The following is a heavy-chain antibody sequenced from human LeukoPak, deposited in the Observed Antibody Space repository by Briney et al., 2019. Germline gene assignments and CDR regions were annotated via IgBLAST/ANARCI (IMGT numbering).Heavy chain of an antibody. D-gene: IGHD5-18*01. CDR2: IDNSGRT. J-gene: IGHJ6*03. CDR3: ARASGGYGYGYVTGYYYYMDV. CDR1: GGCMKNYY. V-gene: IGHV4-59*01. Sequence: PSETLSLTCTVSGGCMKNYYWSGLRQPPGKGLEWIGYIDNSGRTKYNPSLKSRVTISLDTSENQFSLKVSSVIAADAAVYYCARASGGYGYGYVTGYYYYMDVWGKGTTVTVSS.